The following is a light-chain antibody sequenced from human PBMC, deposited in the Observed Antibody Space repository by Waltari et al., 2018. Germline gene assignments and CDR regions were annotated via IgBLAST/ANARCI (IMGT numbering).Light chain of an antibody. V-gene: IGLV2-23*02. CDR3: CSYAGSSTLV. J-gene: IGLJ2*01. CDR1: SSDVGSYNF. Sequence: QSALTQPASVSGSPGQSITISCTGASSDVGSYNFVSWYQQYPGRAPKLIIYEVIKRPSGVSNLFSGSKSCNTASLTISGLQAGDEADYYCCSYAGSSTLVFGGGTKLTVL. CDR2: EVI.